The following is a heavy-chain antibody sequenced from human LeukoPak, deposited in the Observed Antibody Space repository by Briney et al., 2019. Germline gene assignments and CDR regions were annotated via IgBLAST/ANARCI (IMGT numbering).Heavy chain of an antibody. CDR2: LSYDGSNK. V-gene: IGHV3-33*01. D-gene: IGHD6-19*01. CDR3: ARGLYKNGWYYFDY. CDR1: GFTFSGYG. J-gene: IGHJ4*02. Sequence: GRSLRLSCAASGFTFSGYGIHWVRQAPGKGLEWVAFLSYDGSNKFYADSVKGRFTISRDNSENTLHLQMNSLKDEGTAVYYCARGLYKNGWYYFDYWGQGTLVTVSS.